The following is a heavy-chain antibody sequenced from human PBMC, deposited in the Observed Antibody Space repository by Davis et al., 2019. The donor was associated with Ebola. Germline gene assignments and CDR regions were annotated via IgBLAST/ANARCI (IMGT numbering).Heavy chain of an antibody. D-gene: IGHD3-10*01. V-gene: IGHV1-46*01. J-gene: IGHJ4*02. CDR3: ARVIRGSYFDF. Sequence: ASVKVSCKASGYTFTGYYIHWVRQAPGQGLEWMGVINPSGGSTTYAQKFQGRVTMTRDTSTNTVSMELSSLRSEDAAVYYCARVIRGSYFDFWGQGTLVAVSS. CDR1: GYTFTGYY. CDR2: INPSGGST.